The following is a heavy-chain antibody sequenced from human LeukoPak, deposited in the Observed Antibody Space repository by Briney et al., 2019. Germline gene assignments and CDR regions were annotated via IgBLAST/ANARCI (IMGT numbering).Heavy chain of an antibody. CDR1: GFSFNIYS. CDR3: AKDQSTGTSWTSYYMDV. V-gene: IGHV3-30*02. Sequence: GGSLRLSCAASGFSFNIYSMHWVRQAPGKRLEWVAFIRYDGSDKYYADSVTGRFSISRDSSKNTLFLQMNSLRIEDTAVYYCAKDQSTGTSWTSYYMDVWGKGTTVTVSS. CDR2: IRYDGSDK. D-gene: IGHD1-14*01. J-gene: IGHJ6*03.